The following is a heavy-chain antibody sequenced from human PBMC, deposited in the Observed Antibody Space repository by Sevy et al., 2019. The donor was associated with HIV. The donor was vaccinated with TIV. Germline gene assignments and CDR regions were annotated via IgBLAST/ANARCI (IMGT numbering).Heavy chain of an antibody. D-gene: IGHD2-15*01. CDR2: ISSSGSII. CDR3: ARLYCSGGSCYGGGYFQH. CDR1: GFTFSDYY. Sequence: GGSLRLSCAASGFTFSDYYMSWIRQAPGKGLEWVSYISSSGSIIYYADSVKGRFTISRDNAKNSLYLQMNSLRAEDTAVYYCARLYCSGGSCYGGGYFQHWGQRTLVTVSS. V-gene: IGHV3-11*01. J-gene: IGHJ1*01.